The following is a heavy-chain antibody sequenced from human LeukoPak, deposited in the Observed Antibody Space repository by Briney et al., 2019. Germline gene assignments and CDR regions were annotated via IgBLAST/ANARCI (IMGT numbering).Heavy chain of an antibody. J-gene: IGHJ5*02. D-gene: IGHD1-7*01. CDR1: GFSLSAPQVA. CDR3: AHKPAQKNYFDP. Sequence: SGPTLVNPTQTLTLTCTFSGFSLSAPQVAVGWIRQPPGKALEFLALTYWGDDKRFSSSLRSRLTITSDASKNQVVLTVANLGPVDTATYYCAHKPAQKNYFDPWGQGTLVTVSS. V-gene: IGHV2-5*02. CDR2: TYWGDDK.